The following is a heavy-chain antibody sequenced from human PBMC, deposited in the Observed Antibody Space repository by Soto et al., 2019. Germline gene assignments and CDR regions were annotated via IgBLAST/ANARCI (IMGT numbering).Heavy chain of an antibody. CDR3: ANSTHGDVVSY. CDR2: INRDGSST. CDR1: GFTFSNYW. Sequence: EVQLVESGGGLVQPGGSLRLSCAASGFTFSNYWMYWVRQVPGKGLVWVSRINRDGSSTNYADSVKDRFTISRHNARNTLYLQVDGLRVEDTSLYYCANSTHGDVVSYWGQGTLVTVSS. V-gene: IGHV3-74*01. J-gene: IGHJ4*02. D-gene: IGHD2-2*01.